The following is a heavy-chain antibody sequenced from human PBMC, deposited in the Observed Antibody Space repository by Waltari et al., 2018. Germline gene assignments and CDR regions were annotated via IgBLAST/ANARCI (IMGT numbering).Heavy chain of an antibody. CDR3: ARVTKYSSGSDAFDI. CDR2: INYSGST. V-gene: IGHV4-59*01. Sequence: QVQLQESGPGLVKPSETLSLTCTVSGGSISSYYWSWIRQPPGKGLEWIGYINYSGSTNYNPSLKSRVTISVDTSKNQFSLKLSSVTAADTAVYYCARVTKYSSGSDAFDIWGQGTMVTVSS. D-gene: IGHD6-19*01. J-gene: IGHJ3*02. CDR1: GGSISSYY.